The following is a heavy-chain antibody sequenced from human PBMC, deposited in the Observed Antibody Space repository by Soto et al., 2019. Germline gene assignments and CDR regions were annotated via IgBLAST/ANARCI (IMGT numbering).Heavy chain of an antibody. D-gene: IGHD2-15*01. CDR3: ATVRYCSGGNCYSSYFYMEV. Sequence: QVQLVESGGGLVPPGGSLRLSCAVSGTFSDYYMSWIRQAPGKGLEWVSYISSRSSTIYYADSVKGRFTISKDNAKNSLYLQMTSLRAEDTAVYYCATVRYCSGGNCYSSYFYMEVWGKGTTVTVSS. CDR1: GTFSDYY. V-gene: IGHV3-11*01. J-gene: IGHJ6*03. CDR2: ISSRSSTI.